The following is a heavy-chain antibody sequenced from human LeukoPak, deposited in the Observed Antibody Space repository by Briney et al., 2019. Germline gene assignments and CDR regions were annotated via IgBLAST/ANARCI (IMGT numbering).Heavy chain of an antibody. D-gene: IGHD3-16*01. CDR1: GDIVSSNSAT. CDR2: TYYRSKWYN. Sequence: SQTLSLTCAISGDIVSSNSATWDWIRQSPSRGLEWLGRTYYRSKWYNDYAVSVKSRVTINPDTSKNQFSLQLNSVTPEDTAVYYCAREGSDGYLFDYWGQGSLVTVSS. V-gene: IGHV6-1*01. J-gene: IGHJ4*02. CDR3: AREGSDGYLFDY.